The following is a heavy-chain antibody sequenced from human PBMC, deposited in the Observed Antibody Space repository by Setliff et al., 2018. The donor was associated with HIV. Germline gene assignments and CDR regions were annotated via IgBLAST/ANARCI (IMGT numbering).Heavy chain of an antibody. CDR1: NDSINYQY. CDR2: IYYSGNT. V-gene: IGHV4-59*11. CDR3: ARGRRRSSTPYYFDY. Sequence: PSETLSLTCTVSNDSINYQYWAWIRQPPGKGLEWIGSIYYSGNTNYNPSLKSRVTISIDTSKSQFSLKLTSVSAADTAMYYCARGRRRSSTPYYFDYWGQETLVTVSS. J-gene: IGHJ4*02.